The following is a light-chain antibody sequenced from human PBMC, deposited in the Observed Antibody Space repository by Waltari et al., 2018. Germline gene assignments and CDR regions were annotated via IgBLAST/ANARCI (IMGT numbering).Light chain of an antibody. Sequence: DIQMTQSPSSLSASVGDRVPIPCRASRDITDSLAWYQQKPGRAPKVLLFDASSLQSGVPSRFIGSGSGTDFTLTISSLQPEDFATYYCQHYYSTPRTFGRGTTVEIK. CDR1: RDITDS. J-gene: IGKJ2*02. CDR2: DAS. V-gene: IGKV1-NL1*01. CDR3: QHYYSTPRT.